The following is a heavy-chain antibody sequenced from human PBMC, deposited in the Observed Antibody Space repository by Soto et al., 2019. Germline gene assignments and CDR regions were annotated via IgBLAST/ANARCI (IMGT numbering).Heavy chain of an antibody. CDR2: SDXEDGEX. Sequence: XSVKVSCKVSGSTLTELSMHWVRQAPGKGLEWMGRSDXEDGEXIYAKKFQGRXXMTEDKSXXKAYMELSSLRSEETAVYYCATDSTTVNNYFDYWGQGTLVTVSS. D-gene: IGHD4-17*01. V-gene: IGHV1-24*01. J-gene: IGHJ4*02. CDR1: GSTLTELS. CDR3: ATDSTTVNNYFDY.